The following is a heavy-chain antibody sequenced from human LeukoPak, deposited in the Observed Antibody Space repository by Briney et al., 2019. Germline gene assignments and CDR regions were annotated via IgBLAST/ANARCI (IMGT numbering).Heavy chain of an antibody. CDR2: ISSSSSYI. Sequence: GGSLRLSCAASGFTFSSYSMNWVRQAPGKGLEWVSSISSSSSYIYYADSVKGRFTISRDNAKNSLYLQMNSLRAEDTAVYYCARVTVRGVTSFDYWGQGTLVTVSS. J-gene: IGHJ4*02. CDR1: GFTFSSYS. CDR3: ARVTVRGVTSFDY. D-gene: IGHD3-10*01. V-gene: IGHV3-21*01.